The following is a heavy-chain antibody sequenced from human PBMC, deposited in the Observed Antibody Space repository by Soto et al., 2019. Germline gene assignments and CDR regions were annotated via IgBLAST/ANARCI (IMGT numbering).Heavy chain of an antibody. Sequence: PGGSLRLSCAASVFPFSSYSMNWVRQAPGKGLEWVSSISSSSSYIYYADSVKGRFTISRDNAKNSLYLQMNSLRAEDTAVYYCARDPYSSSWYMWFDPWGQGTLVTVSS. CDR2: ISSSSSYI. CDR1: VFPFSSYS. V-gene: IGHV3-21*01. D-gene: IGHD6-13*01. CDR3: ARDPYSSSWYMWFDP. J-gene: IGHJ5*02.